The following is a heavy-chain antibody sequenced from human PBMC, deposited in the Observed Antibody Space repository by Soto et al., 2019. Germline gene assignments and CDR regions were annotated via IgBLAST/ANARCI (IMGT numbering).Heavy chain of an antibody. CDR3: ARRLAGSPRFFDF. CDR2: IFYSGHT. CDR1: GGSVNSGSYY. V-gene: IGHV4-61*10. Sequence: PSGTLCHTCSVAGGSVNSGSYYWDLIRQANGKGLEWVGFIFYSGHTNYSPSLRSRATISLDTSKNKFSLMRNSLTAADTAVYYCARRLAGSPRFFDFWGQGLLVT. D-gene: IGHD1-1*01. J-gene: IGHJ4*02.